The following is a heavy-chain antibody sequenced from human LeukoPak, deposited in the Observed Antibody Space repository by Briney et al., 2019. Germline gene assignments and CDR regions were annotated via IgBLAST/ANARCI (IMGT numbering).Heavy chain of an antibody. V-gene: IGHV3-48*03. J-gene: IGHJ4*02. CDR2: ISSSGSTI. CDR1: GLTFRSYE. D-gene: IGHD3-10*01. CDR3: ARSSLVRGVIIPDFDL. Sequence: GGSVRLSCAASGLTFRSYEMNWVRQAPGKGVGGVSYISSSGSTIYYVDSVKGRLTISRDNAKNSLYLQMNSLRAEDTAVYYCARSSLVRGVIIPDFDLWGQGTLVTVSS.